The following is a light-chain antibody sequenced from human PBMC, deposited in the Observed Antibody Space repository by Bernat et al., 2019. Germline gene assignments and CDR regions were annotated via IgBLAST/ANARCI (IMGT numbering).Light chain of an antibody. CDR1: SSNIGAGYD. J-gene: IGLJ1*01. CDR3: QSYDSSLFYV. Sequence: QSVLTQPPSVSGAPGQRVTISCTGSSSNIGAGYDVHWYQQLPGTAPKLLIYGNSNRPSGVPDRFSGSKSGTSASLAITGLQAEDDADYYCQSYDSSLFYVVGTGTKVTVL. CDR2: GNS. V-gene: IGLV1-40*01.